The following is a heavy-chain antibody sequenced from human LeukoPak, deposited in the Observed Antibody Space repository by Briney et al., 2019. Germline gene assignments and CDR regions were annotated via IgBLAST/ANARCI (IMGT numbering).Heavy chain of an antibody. CDR3: ARAWPTSIAAAGFDY. J-gene: IGHJ4*02. CDR2: IYYSGST. V-gene: IGHV4-61*08. D-gene: IGHD6-13*01. Sequence: SETLSLTCAVSGGSISSGGYSWSWIRQSPGKGLEWIGYIYYSGSTNYNPSLKSRVTISVDTSKNQFSLKLSSVTAADTAVYYCARAWPTSIAAAGFDYWGQGTLVTVSS. CDR1: GGSISSGGYS.